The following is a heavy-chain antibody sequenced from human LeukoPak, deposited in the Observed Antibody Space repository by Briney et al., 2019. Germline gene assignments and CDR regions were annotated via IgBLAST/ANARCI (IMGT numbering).Heavy chain of an antibody. CDR1: GFIFSSYG. D-gene: IGHD3-22*01. J-gene: IGHJ4*02. CDR3: AKHDSSSYY. CDR2: MRSDGSDK. V-gene: IGHV3-30*02. Sequence: GGSLRLSCAASGFIFSSYGMHWVRQAPRKGLEWVAFMRSDGSDKYYADSVKGRFTISRDNSKNTLYLQMNSLRAEDTAVYYCAKHDSSSYYWGQGTLVTVSS.